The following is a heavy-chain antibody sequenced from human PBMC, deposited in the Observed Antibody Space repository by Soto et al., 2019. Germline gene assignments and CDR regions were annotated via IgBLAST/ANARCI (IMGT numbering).Heavy chain of an antibody. CDR2: IIPIFGTA. V-gene: IGHV1-69*01. Sequence: SCKASGGTFSSYAISWVRQAPGQGLEWMGGIIPIFGTANYAQKFQGRVTITADESTSTAYMELSSLRSEDTAVYYCARALWFGELLSYYYYGMDVWGQGTTVTVSS. J-gene: IGHJ6*02. CDR3: ARALWFGELLSYYYYGMDV. D-gene: IGHD3-10*01. CDR1: GGTFSSYA.